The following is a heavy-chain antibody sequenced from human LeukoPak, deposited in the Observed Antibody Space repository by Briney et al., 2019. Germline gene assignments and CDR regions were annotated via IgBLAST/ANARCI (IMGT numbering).Heavy chain of an antibody. CDR3: AKALNYWYFDL. Sequence: PGGSLRLSCAASGFTFSSYAMSWVRQAPGKGLEWVSTITYSGGNTYYADSVKGRFTISRDNSKNTLYLQMNSLRAEDTATYYCAKALNYWYFDLWGRGNLVTVSS. V-gene: IGHV3-23*01. J-gene: IGHJ2*01. CDR1: GFTFSSYA. CDR2: ITYSGGNT.